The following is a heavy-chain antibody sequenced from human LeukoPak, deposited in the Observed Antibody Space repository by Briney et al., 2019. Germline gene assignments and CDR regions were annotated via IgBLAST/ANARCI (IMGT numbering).Heavy chain of an antibody. CDR3: ARVWSRKLLLSGNSRNWFDP. CDR1: GYTFTSYG. CDR2: ISAYNGNT. D-gene: IGHD1-26*01. J-gene: IGHJ5*02. Sequence: ASVKVSCKASGYTFTSYGISWVRQAPGQGLEWMGWISAYNGNTNYAQKLQGRVTMTTDTSTSTAYMELRSLRSDDTAVYYCARVWSRKLLLSGNSRNWFDPWGQGTLVTVSS. V-gene: IGHV1-18*01.